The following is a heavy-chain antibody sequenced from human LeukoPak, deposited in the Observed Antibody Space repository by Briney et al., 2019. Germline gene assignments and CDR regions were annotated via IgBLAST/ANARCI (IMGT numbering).Heavy chain of an antibody. D-gene: IGHD1-26*01. CDR3: ARVGPGAFDY. CDR2: INHSGST. J-gene: IGHJ4*02. V-gene: IGHV4-34*01. Sequence: PSETLSLTCAVYGGSFSGYYWSWIRQPPGKGLEWIGEINHSGSTNYNPSLKSRVTISVDTSKNQFSLKLSSVTAADTAVYYCARVGPGAFDYWGQGTLVTVSS. CDR1: GGSFSGYY.